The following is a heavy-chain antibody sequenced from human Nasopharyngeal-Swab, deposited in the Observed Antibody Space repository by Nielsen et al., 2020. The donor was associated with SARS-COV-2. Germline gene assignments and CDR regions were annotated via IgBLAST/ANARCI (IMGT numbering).Heavy chain of an antibody. CDR3: ARELELPHYYYGMDV. CDR2: IKQDGSEK. Sequence: GESLKISCAASGFTFSSYWMSWVRQAPGKGLEWVANIKQDGSEKYYVDSVKGRFTISRDNAKNSLYLQMNSLRAEDTAVYYCARELELPHYYYGMDVWGQGTTVTVSS. D-gene: IGHD1-7*01. V-gene: IGHV3-7*01. J-gene: IGHJ6*02. CDR1: GFTFSSYW.